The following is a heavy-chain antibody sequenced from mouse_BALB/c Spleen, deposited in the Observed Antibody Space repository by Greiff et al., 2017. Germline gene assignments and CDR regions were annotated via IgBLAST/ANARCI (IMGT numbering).Heavy chain of an antibody. Sequence: QVQLQQSAAELARPGASVKMSCKASGYTFTSYTMHWVKQRPGQGLEWIGYINPSSGYTEYNQKFKDKTTLTADKSSSTAYMQLSSLTSEDSAVYYCARENYRYFDYWGQGTTLTVSS. CDR2: INPSSGYT. CDR1: GYTFTSYT. J-gene: IGHJ2*01. D-gene: IGHD2-14*01. V-gene: IGHV1-4*02. CDR3: ARENYRYFDY.